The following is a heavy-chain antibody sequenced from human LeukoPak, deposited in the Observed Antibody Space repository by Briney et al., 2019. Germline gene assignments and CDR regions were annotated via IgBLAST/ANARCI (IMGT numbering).Heavy chain of an antibody. CDR2: ISYSGST. CDR1: GGSISSGAYY. J-gene: IGHJ4*02. Sequence: SETLSLTCTVSGGSISSGAYYWSWIRQHPGKGLEWIGYISYSGSTSYNPSLKSRVTISVDASNNQFSLKLSSVTAADTAVYYCARALYSSGWPDYWGQGTLVTVSS. CDR3: ARALYSSGWPDY. D-gene: IGHD6-19*01. V-gene: IGHV4-31*03.